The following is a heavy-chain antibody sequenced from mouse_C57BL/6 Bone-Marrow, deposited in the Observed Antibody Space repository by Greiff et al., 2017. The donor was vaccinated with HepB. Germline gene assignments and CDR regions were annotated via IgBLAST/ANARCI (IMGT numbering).Heavy chain of an antibody. CDR2: IYPGSGNT. V-gene: IGHV1-66*01. Sequence: VQLQQSGPELVKPGASVKISCKASGYSFTSYYIHWVKQRPGQGLEGIGWIYPGSGNTKYNEKFKGKATLTADTSSSTAYLQLSSLTSEASAVYYCARRHYSNPYYFDYWGQGTTLTVSS. CDR3: ARRHYSNPYYFDY. D-gene: IGHD2-5*01. CDR1: GYSFTSYY. J-gene: IGHJ2*01.